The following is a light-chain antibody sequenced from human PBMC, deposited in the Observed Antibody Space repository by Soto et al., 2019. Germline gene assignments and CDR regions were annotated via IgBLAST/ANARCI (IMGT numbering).Light chain of an antibody. CDR2: DAS. CDR1: QGISNH. V-gene: IGKV1-27*01. CDR3: QQRSNWPWT. J-gene: IGKJ1*01. Sequence: DIQMTQSPSSLSASVGDRVTITCRAGQGISNHLAWYQQKPGKVPKLLIYDASTLQSGVPSRFSGGGSGTDFTLTISSLEPEDFAVYYCQQRSNWPWTFGQGTKVDI.